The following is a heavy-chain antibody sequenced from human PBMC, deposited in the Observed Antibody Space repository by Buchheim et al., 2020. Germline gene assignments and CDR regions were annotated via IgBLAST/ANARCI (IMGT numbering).Heavy chain of an antibody. CDR3: AKDYYYDSSGSPFGLPVY. J-gene: IGHJ4*02. CDR2: ISYDGSNK. D-gene: IGHD3-22*01. V-gene: IGHV3-30*18. Sequence: QVQLVESGGGVVQPGRSLRLSCAASGFTFSSYGMHWVRQAPGKGLEWVAVISYDGSNKYYADSVKGRFTISRDNSKNTLYLQMNSLRAEDTAVYYCAKDYYYDSSGSPFGLPVYWGQGTL. CDR1: GFTFSSYG.